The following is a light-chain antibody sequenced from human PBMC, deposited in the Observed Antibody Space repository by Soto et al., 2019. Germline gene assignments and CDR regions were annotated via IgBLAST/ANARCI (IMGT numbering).Light chain of an antibody. CDR2: GAS. J-gene: IGKJ1*01. CDR1: QSVSSN. V-gene: IGKV3-15*01. Sequence: ELVMTQSPATLSVSPRERATLSCRASQSVSSNLAWYQQKPGQAPRIRIYGASTRSTGIPARFSGSGSVTEFTLTITILLSEDFAIYYCQHYNNWRPWTFGQGNKVEIK. CDR3: QHYNNWRPWT.